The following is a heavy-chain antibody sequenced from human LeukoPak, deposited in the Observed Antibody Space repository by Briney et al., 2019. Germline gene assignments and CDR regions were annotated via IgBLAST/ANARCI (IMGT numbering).Heavy chain of an antibody. D-gene: IGHD1-26*01. CDR1: EFTFSSYG. CDR3: ARPRYSGSYWTGLFDY. CDR2: IRYDGSNK. J-gene: IGHJ4*02. V-gene: IGHV3-30*02. Sequence: GGSLRLSCAASEFTFSSYGMHWVRQAPGKGLEWVAFIRYDGSNKYYADSVKGRFTISRDNSKNTLYLQMNSLRAEDTAVYYCARPRYSGSYWTGLFDYWGQGTLVTVSS.